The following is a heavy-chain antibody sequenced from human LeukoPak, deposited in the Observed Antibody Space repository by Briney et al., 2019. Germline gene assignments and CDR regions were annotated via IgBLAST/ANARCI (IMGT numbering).Heavy chain of an antibody. Sequence: PGGSLRLSCAASGFTFSSYWMSWVRQAPGKGPEWVANIKQDGSEKYYVDSVKGRFTISRDNSKNTLYLQMNSLRAEDTAVYYCAKLGDIVVVPAAIPLVYFDYWGQGTLVTVSS. D-gene: IGHD2-2*01. CDR3: AKLGDIVVVPAAIPLVYFDY. CDR1: GFTFSSYW. V-gene: IGHV3-7*03. J-gene: IGHJ4*02. CDR2: IKQDGSEK.